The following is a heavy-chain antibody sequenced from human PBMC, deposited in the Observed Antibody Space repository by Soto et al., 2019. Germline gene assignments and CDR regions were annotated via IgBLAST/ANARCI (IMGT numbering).Heavy chain of an antibody. CDR2: IYYSGST. CDR1: GGSISNSNYY. Sequence: QLQLQESGPGLVKPSETLSLTCTVSGGSISNSNYYWGCIRQPPGKGLEWIGTIYYSGSTYYNPSLKSRVTMSVDTSRNQFSLNLSSVTAADTAVYYCARRGGGYCSGGSCYRGWFDPWGQGTLVTVSS. V-gene: IGHV4-39*01. D-gene: IGHD2-15*01. CDR3: ARRGGGYCSGGSCYRGWFDP. J-gene: IGHJ5*02.